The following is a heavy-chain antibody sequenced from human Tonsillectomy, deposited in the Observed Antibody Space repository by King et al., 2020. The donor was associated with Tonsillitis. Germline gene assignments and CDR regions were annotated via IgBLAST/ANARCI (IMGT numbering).Heavy chain of an antibody. V-gene: IGHV5-51*01. D-gene: IGHD3-22*01. CDR1: GYSFTRNW. CDR3: ARHGDSSVYYV. J-gene: IGHJ1*01. Sequence: QLVQSGAEVKKPGESLKISCKGSGYSFTRNWIAWVRQMPGKGVEWMGIIYPGDSDTRYSPSFQDQVTISADKSISTAYLQWNSLKASDTAMYYCARHGDSSVYYVWGQGTPVTVSS. CDR2: IYPGDSDT.